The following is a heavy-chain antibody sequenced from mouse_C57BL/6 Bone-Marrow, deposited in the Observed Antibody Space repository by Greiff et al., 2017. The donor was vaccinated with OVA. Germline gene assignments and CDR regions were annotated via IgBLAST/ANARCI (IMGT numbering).Heavy chain of an antibody. CDR2: ISDGGSYT. Sequence: EVMLVESGGGLVKPGGSLKLSCAASGFTFSSYAMSWVRQTPEKRLEWVATISDGGSYTYYPDNVKGRFTISRDNAKNNLYLQMSHLKSEDTAMYYCARDGGYYYGSSSYYYAMDYWGQGTSVTVSS. CDR3: ARDGGYYYGSSSYYYAMDY. J-gene: IGHJ4*01. D-gene: IGHD1-1*01. CDR1: GFTFSSYA. V-gene: IGHV5-4*01.